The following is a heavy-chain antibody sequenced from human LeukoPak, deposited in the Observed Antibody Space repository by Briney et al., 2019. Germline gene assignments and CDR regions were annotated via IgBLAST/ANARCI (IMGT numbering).Heavy chain of an antibody. CDR2: FDPEDVET. D-gene: IGHD6-13*01. CDR1: GYTLTQLF. V-gene: IGHV1-24*01. Sequence: GASVKVSCKVSGYTLTQLFMHWVRQAPGKGLEWMGGFDPEDVETIYVQKFQGRVTMTEDTSTDTAYMELSSLRSEDTAVYYCATLGYYSSSWYDHPYWGQGTLVTISS. J-gene: IGHJ4*02. CDR3: ATLGYYSSSWYDHPY.